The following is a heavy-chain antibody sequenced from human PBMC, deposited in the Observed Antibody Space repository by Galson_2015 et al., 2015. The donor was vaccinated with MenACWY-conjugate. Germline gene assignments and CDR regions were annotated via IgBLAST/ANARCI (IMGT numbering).Heavy chain of an antibody. D-gene: IGHD3-3*01. J-gene: IGHJ5*02. Sequence: CAISGDSASSNSAAWNWIRQSPSRGLEWLGRTYYRSKWYNDYAVSVKSRITINPDTSKNQFSLQLNSVTPEDTAVYYCARGSGFLEWSRYNWFDPWGQGTLVTVSS. CDR2: TYYRSKWYN. CDR3: ARGSGFLEWSRYNWFDP. V-gene: IGHV6-1*01. CDR1: GDSASSNSAA.